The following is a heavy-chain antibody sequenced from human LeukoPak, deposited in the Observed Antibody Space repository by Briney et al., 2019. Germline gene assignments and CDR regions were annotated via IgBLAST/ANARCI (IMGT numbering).Heavy chain of an antibody. CDR1: GYTFTNYD. CDR2: MNPNSGNT. V-gene: IGHV1-8*01. CDR3: ARGRYESSGYYCDY. J-gene: IGHJ4*02. Sequence: ASVKVSCKASGYTFTNYDINWVRQATGQGLEWMEWMNPNSGNTGYTQKFQGRVTMTRNTSISTAYMELSSLRSEDTAVYYCARGRYESSGYYCDYWGQGTQVTVSS. D-gene: IGHD3-22*01.